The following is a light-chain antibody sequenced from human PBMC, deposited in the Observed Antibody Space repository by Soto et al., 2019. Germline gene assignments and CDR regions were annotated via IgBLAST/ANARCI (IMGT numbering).Light chain of an antibody. CDR3: EQRSKWPHT. CDR1: QSVSSY. Sequence: EIVLTQSPGTLSLSPGERATLSCRASQSVSSYLAWYQHKPGQTPRLLMYDASNRATGIPARFSGSGSGTDFTITISILEPEDFAVYYWEQRSKWPHTFGQGTKLEIK. J-gene: IGKJ2*01. V-gene: IGKV3-11*01. CDR2: DAS.